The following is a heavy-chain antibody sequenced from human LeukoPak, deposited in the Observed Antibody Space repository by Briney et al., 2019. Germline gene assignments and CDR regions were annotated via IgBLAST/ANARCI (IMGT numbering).Heavy chain of an antibody. V-gene: IGHV4-30-2*01. CDR1: GGSISSGGHY. J-gene: IGHJ3*02. CDR2: IYHTGST. Sequence: SETLSLTCSVSGGSISSGGHYWSWIRQPPGKGLEWIGYIYHTGSTYYNPSLKSRVTISEDRSKNQFSLRLSSVTAADTAVYYCARERSSWEVPFDIWGQGTIVTVSS. CDR3: ARERSSWEVPFDI. D-gene: IGHD6-13*01.